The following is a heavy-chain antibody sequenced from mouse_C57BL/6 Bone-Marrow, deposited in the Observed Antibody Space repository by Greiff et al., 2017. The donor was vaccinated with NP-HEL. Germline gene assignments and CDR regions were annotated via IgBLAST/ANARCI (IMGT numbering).Heavy chain of an antibody. CDR3: ANYDYDGGAWFAY. J-gene: IGHJ3*01. D-gene: IGHD2-4*01. Sequence: EVKLMESGPVLVKPGASVKMSCKASGYTFTDYYMNWVKQGHGKSLEWIGVINPYNGGTSYNQKFKGKATLTVDKSSSTAYMELNSLTSEDSAVYYCANYDYDGGAWFAYWGQGTLVTVSA. CDR2: INPYNGGT. V-gene: IGHV1-19*01. CDR1: GYTFTDYY.